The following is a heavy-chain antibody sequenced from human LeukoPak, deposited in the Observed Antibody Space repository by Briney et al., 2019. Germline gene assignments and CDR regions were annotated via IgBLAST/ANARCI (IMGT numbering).Heavy chain of an antibody. CDR3: AQSREIAVFGVVKPDY. CDR1: GFTFSTYA. V-gene: IGHV3-23*01. CDR2: ISGGAGNT. Sequence: SGASLRLSCTPSGFTFSTYAMSWVRQAPGKWLECVSTISGGAGNTYYADSVKGRFTISRDNSKNTLYLQMNSLRAEDTAVYYCAQSREIAVFGVVKPDYWGQGTLVTVSS. J-gene: IGHJ4*02. D-gene: IGHD3-3*01.